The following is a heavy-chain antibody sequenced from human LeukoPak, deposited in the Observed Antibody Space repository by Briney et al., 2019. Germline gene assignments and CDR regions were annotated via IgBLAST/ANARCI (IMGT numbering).Heavy chain of an antibody. V-gene: IGHV3-30-3*01. Sequence: SGGSLRLSCAASGFTFSSYAIHWVRQAPGKGLEWVAVISYDGSNKYYADSVKGRFTISRDNSKNTLYLQMNSLRPEDTAVYYCVRGPEFLEWLLFDYWGQGTLVTVSS. CDR1: GFTFSSYA. CDR3: VRGPEFLEWLLFDY. J-gene: IGHJ4*02. D-gene: IGHD3-3*01. CDR2: ISYDGSNK.